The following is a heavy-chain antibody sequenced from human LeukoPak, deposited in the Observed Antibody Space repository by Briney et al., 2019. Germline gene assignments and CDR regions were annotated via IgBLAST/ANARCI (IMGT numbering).Heavy chain of an antibody. D-gene: IGHD3-22*01. Sequence: GASVKASCKASGGTFSSYAISWVRQAPGQGLEWMGRIIPILGIANYAQKFQGRVTITADKSTSTAYMELSSLRSEDTAVYYCARAFASYYYDSSGYQLPGHVYYFDYWGQGTLVTVSS. CDR1: GGTFSSYA. CDR3: ARAFASYYYDSSGYQLPGHVYYFDY. J-gene: IGHJ4*02. V-gene: IGHV1-69*04. CDR2: IIPILGIA.